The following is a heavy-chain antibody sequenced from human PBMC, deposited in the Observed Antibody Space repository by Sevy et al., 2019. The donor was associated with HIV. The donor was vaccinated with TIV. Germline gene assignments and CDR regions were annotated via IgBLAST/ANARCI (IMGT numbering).Heavy chain of an antibody. CDR3: ARKYDSSGYFDY. J-gene: IGHJ4*02. V-gene: IGHV3-23*01. Sequence: GGSLKLSCAASGFTFSNYPMNWVSQAPGKVLEWVSGISGRGGSGDKTNYADSVKGRFTISRDDSKNSLYLQLNSLRAEDTAIYYCARKYDSSGYFDYWGQGTLVTVSS. D-gene: IGHD3-22*01. CDR2: ISGRGGSGDKT. CDR1: GFTFSNYP.